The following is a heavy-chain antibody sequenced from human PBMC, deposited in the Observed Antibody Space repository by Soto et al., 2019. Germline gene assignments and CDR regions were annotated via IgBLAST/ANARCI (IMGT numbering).Heavy chain of an antibody. D-gene: IGHD6-6*01. Sequence: QVQLVQSGAEVKKPGASVKVSCKASGYTFTSYYMHWVRQAPGQGLEWMGIINPSGGSTSYAQKFPARCTMTRDTSTSTVYMELSSLRSEDTAVYYCARGGHRIADRPGLDYWGQGTLVTVSS. CDR3: ARGGHRIADRPGLDY. CDR2: INPSGGST. CDR1: GYTFTSYY. J-gene: IGHJ4*02. V-gene: IGHV1-46*01.